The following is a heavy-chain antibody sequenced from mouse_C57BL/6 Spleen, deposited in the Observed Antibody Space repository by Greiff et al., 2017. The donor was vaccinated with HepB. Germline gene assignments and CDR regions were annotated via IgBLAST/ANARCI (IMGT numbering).Heavy chain of an antibody. D-gene: IGHD1-1*01. CDR3: ARSPIYYYGSSYAWFAY. V-gene: IGHV1-53*01. CDR2: INPSNGGT. J-gene: IGHJ3*01. CDR1: GYTFTSYW. Sequence: QVQLQQPGTELVKPGASVKLSCKASGYTFTSYWMHWVKQRPGQGLEWIGNINPSNGGTNYNEKFKSKATLTVDKSSSTAYMQLSSLTSEDSAVYYCARSPIYYYGSSYAWFAYWGQGTLVTVSA.